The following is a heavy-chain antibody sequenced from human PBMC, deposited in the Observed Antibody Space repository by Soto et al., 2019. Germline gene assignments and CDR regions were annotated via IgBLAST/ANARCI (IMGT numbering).Heavy chain of an antibody. J-gene: IGHJ4*02. CDR2: IYYSGST. D-gene: IGHD3-10*01. CDR1: GGSISSYY. CDR3: AREGGSGSYDYFDY. V-gene: IGHV4-59*01. Sequence: SETLSLTCTVSGGSISSYYWSWIRQPPGKGLEWIGYIYYSGSTNYNPSLKSRVTISVDTSKNQFSLKLSSVTAADTAVYYCAREGGSGSYDYFDYWGQGTLVTVSS.